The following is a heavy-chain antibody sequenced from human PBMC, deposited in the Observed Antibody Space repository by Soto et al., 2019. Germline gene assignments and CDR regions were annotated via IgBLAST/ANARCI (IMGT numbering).Heavy chain of an antibody. Sequence: NPSETLSLTCAVSGVSISSSNWWSWVRQPPGKGLEWIGEIYHSGSTNYNPSLKSRVTISVDKSKNQFSLRLSSVTAADTAVYYCARAYYDTSGYSLDPWGQGILVTVSS. CDR1: GVSISSSNW. CDR3: ARAYYDTSGYSLDP. J-gene: IGHJ5*02. CDR2: IYHSGST. V-gene: IGHV4-4*02. D-gene: IGHD3-22*01.